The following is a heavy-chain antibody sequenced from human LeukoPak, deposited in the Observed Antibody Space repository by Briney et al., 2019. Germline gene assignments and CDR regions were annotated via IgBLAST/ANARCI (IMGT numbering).Heavy chain of an antibody. V-gene: IGHV1-2*02. D-gene: IGHD3-10*01. J-gene: IGHJ3*02. CDR1: GYTFTGYY. CDR3: ARVGSGSSYNGAFDI. CDR2: FNPNSGGT. Sequence: ASVEVSCKASGYTFTGYYIHWVRRAPGQGLEWMGWFNPNSGGTNYAQNFQGRVTMSRDTSINTAYMELNRLTSDDTAMYYCARVGSGSSYNGAFDIWGQGTVVTVSS.